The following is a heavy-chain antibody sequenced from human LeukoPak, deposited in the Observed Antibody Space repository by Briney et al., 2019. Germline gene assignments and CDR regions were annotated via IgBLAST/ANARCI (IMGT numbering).Heavy chain of an antibody. CDR2: INHSGST. D-gene: IGHD3-10*01. J-gene: IGHJ6*03. CDR1: GGSFSGYY. CDR3: ARGDYYGSGSYYSSDYYYYYYMDV. Sequence: SETLSLTCAVYGGSFSGYYWSWIRQPPGKGLEWIGEINHSGSTNYNPSLKSRVTISVDTSKNQFSLKLSSVTAADTAVYYCARGDYYGSGSYYSSDYYYYYYMDVWGKGTTVTISS. V-gene: IGHV4-34*01.